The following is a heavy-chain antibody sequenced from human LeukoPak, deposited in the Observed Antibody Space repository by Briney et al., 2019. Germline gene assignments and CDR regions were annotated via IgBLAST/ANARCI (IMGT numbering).Heavy chain of an antibody. D-gene: IGHD4-17*01. Sequence: ASVKVSCEASGYTFTGYYMHWVRQPPGQGLEWMGWINPNSGGTNYAQKFQGRVTMTRQTSISTAYKELSRLRSDDTAVYYCASFNDYGDQWGDYWGQGTLVTVSS. V-gene: IGHV1-2*02. CDR1: GYTFTGYY. J-gene: IGHJ4*02. CDR3: ASFNDYGDQWGDY. CDR2: INPNSGGT.